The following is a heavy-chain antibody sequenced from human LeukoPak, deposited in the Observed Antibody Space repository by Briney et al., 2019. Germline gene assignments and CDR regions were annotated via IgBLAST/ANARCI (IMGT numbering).Heavy chain of an antibody. CDR2: IYPGDSDT. D-gene: IGHD6-13*01. Sequence: GESLKISCKGSGYSFTNYWIGWVRQMSGKGLEWMGIIYPGDSDTRYSPSFQGQVTISADKSISTAYLQWNSLKASDTAMYYCARLPYSSSNQVDYWGQGTLVTVSS. V-gene: IGHV5-51*01. J-gene: IGHJ4*02. CDR1: GYSFTNYW. CDR3: ARLPYSSSNQVDY.